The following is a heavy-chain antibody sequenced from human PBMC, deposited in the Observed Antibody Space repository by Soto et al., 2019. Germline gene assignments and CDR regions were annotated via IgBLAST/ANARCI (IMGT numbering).Heavy chain of an antibody. Sequence: PGVSLRLSFAASGFTFSSYWMSWVRQAPGKGLEWVANIKQDGSEKYYVDSVKGRFTISRDNAKNSLYLQMNSLRAEDTAVYYCARFYYDSSGYLPSPYYYYYGMDVWGQGTTVTVSS. D-gene: IGHD3-22*01. CDR1: GFTFSSYW. CDR3: ARFYYDSSGYLPSPYYYYYGMDV. V-gene: IGHV3-7*04. J-gene: IGHJ6*02. CDR2: IKQDGSEK.